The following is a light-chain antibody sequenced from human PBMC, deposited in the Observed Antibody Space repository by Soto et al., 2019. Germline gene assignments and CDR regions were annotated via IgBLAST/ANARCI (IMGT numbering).Light chain of an antibody. V-gene: IGKV1-9*01. J-gene: IGKJ4*01. Sequence: DIQLTQSPSFLSASVGDRVTITCRASQGITNYVAWYQQKPGKAPNVLIYAAATLQSGVPSRFSGSGSGTEFTLTISSLQPEDFAPYSCQQLGIQSPLTFGGGTKVEVK. CDR2: AAA. CDR3: QQLGIQSPLT. CDR1: QGITNY.